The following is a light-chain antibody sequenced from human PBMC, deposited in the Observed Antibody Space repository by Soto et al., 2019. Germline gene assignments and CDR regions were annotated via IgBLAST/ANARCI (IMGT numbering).Light chain of an antibody. CDR2: DAS. J-gene: IGKJ5*01. Sequence: EIVMTQSPATLSVSPVERATLSCRSSQSVSSNLAWYQQKPGQAPRLLIYDASNRATGIPARFSGSGSGTDFTLTITRLEPEDSAVYFCQQYTGPPTTFGQGTRLEIK. V-gene: IGKV3D-15*01. CDR1: QSVSSN. CDR3: QQYTGPPTT.